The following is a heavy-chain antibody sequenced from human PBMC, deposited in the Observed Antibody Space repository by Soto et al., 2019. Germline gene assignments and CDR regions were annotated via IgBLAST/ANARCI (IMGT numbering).Heavy chain of an antibody. Sequence: PSETLSLTCTVSGGSISSGGYYWSWIRQHPGKGLEWIGYIYYSGSTYYSTSLKSRVTISVDTSKNQSSLKLSSVTAADTAVYYCARWPQLEPRFDYWGQGTLVTVSS. V-gene: IGHV4-31*03. D-gene: IGHD1-1*01. J-gene: IGHJ4*02. CDR3: ARWPQLEPRFDY. CDR1: GGSISSGGYY. CDR2: IYYSGST.